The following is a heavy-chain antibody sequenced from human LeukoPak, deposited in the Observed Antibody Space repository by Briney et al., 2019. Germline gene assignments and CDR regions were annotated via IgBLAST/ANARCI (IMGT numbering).Heavy chain of an antibody. V-gene: IGHV3-48*03. CDR2: ISSSGSTI. J-gene: IGHJ6*02. D-gene: IGHD5-18*01. CDR3: AKEGRSGELWLRYYYYGMDV. CDR1: GFTFSTYE. Sequence: GGSLRLSCAASGFTFSTYEMNWVRQAPGKGLEWVSYISSSGSTIYYADSVKGRFTISRDNSKNTLYLQMNSLRAEDTAVYYCAKEGRSGELWLRYYYYGMDVWGQGTTVTVSS.